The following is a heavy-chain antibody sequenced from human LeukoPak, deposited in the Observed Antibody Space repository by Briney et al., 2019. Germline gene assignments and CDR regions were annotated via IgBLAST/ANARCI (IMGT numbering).Heavy chain of an antibody. Sequence: GGSLRLSCAGSGFSFSSHGMNWVRQAPGKGLEWVSGISWNSGSIGYADSVKGRFTISRDNAKNSLYLQMNSLRAEDTALYYCAKDPYSSGWFHHFDYWGQGTLVTVSS. CDR3: AKDPYSSGWFHHFDY. CDR2: ISWNSGSI. V-gene: IGHV3-9*01. CDR1: GFSFSSHG. D-gene: IGHD6-19*01. J-gene: IGHJ4*02.